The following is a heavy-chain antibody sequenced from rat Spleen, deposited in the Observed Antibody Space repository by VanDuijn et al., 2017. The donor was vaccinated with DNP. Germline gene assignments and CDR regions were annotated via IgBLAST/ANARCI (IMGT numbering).Heavy chain of an antibody. CDR3: AIQLGVFDY. Sequence: EVQLQESGPGLVKPSQSLSLTCSVTGYSITSNYWGWIRKFPGNKMEWIGHISNSGSTSYNPSLKSRFSITRDTSKNQFFLQVNSVRNEDTATYYCAIQLGVFDYWGQGVMVIVSS. J-gene: IGHJ2*01. CDR2: ISNSGST. CDR1: GYSITSNY. D-gene: IGHD5-1*01. V-gene: IGHV3-1*01.